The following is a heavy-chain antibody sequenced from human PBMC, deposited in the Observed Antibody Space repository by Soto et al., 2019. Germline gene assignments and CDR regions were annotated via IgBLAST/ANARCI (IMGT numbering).Heavy chain of an antibody. CDR2: ISGSGGST. J-gene: IGHJ4*02. CDR3: AKVILRAYSSSPGFDY. V-gene: IGHV3-23*01. D-gene: IGHD6-6*01. CDR1: GFTFSSYA. Sequence: GSLRLSCAASGFTFSSYAMSWVRQAPGKGLEWVSAISGSGGSTYYADSVKGRFTISRDNSKNTLYLQMNSLRAEDTAVYYCAKVILRAYSSSPGFDYWGQGTLVTVSS.